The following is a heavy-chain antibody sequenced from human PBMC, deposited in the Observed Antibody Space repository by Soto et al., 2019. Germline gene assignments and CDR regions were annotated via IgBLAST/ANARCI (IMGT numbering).Heavy chain of an antibody. CDR2: ISAYNGNT. V-gene: IGHV1-18*01. CDR3: ARVGPYDFWSGYYNPMDY. D-gene: IGHD3-3*01. CDR1: GYTFTSYG. Sequence: QVQLVQSGAEVKKPGASVKVSCKASGYTFTSYGFSWVRQAPGQGLEWMGWISAYNGNTNYALNLQGRVTVTTDTSTSTAYMELRSLTSDDTAVYYCARVGPYDFWSGYYNPMDYWGQGTLVTVSS. J-gene: IGHJ4*02.